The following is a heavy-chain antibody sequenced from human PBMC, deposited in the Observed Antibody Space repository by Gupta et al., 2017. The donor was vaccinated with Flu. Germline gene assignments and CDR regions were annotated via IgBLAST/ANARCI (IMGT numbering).Heavy chain of an antibody. CDR1: GGSFSGYY. CDR3: ARGLGVVIMWGMDV. CDR2: INHSGST. Sequence: QVQLQQWGAGLLKPSETLSLTCAVYGGSFSGYYWSWIRQPPGKGLEWIGEINHSGSTNYNPSLKSRVTISVDTSKNQFSLKLSSVTAADTAVYYCARGLGVVIMWGMDVWGQGTTVTVSS. V-gene: IGHV4-34*01. D-gene: IGHD3-3*01. J-gene: IGHJ6*02.